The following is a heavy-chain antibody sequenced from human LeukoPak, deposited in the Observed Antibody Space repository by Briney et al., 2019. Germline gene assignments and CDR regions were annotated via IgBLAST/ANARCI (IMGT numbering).Heavy chain of an antibody. Sequence: SETLSLTCTVSGGSISSYYWSWIRQPAGKGLEWIGRIYTSGSTNYNPSLKSRVTMSVDTSKNQFSLKLSSVTAADTAVYYCARGLWGGWYEVAVDYWGQGTLVTVSS. D-gene: IGHD6-19*01. CDR3: ARGLWGGWYEVAVDY. V-gene: IGHV4-4*07. CDR1: GGSISSYY. J-gene: IGHJ4*02. CDR2: IYTSGST.